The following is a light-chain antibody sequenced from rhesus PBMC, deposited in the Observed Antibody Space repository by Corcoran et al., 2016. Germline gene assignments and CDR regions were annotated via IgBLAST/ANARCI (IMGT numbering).Light chain of an antibody. CDR1: QGISNW. CDR3: QQHDSSPWT. V-gene: IGKV1-69*01. CDR2: RTS. J-gene: IGKJ1*01. Sequence: DIQMTQSPSSLSASVGDRVTITCRASQGISNWLAWYQQKPGKAPKLLIYRTSNLETGVQSRFSGSGSGTDFTLTISSLQPEDIATYYCQQHDSSPWTVGQGTKVEIK.